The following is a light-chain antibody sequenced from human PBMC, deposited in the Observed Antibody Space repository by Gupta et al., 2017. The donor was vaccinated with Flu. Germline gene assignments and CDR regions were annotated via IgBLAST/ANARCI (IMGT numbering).Light chain of an antibody. CDR3: QQEGSSLII. CDR2: AAS. J-gene: IGKJ5*01. CDR1: QSVSSSY. V-gene: IGKV3-20*01. Sequence: EIVLTQSPGTLSLSPGERATLSCRASQSVSSSYLAWYQQKPGQAPRLLIYAASSRATGIPDRFSGSGSGTEFTLTISRLEPEDYAVYYCQQEGSSLIIFGQGTRLEIK.